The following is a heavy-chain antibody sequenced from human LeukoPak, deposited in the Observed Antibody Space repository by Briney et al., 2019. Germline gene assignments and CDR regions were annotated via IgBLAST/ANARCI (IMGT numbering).Heavy chain of an antibody. CDR1: GFTFSSYS. D-gene: IGHD2-2*01. J-gene: IGHJ4*02. CDR2: ISSSSSYI. V-gene: IGHV3-21*01. Sequence: PGGSLRLSCAASGFTFSSYSMNWVRQAPGKGLEWVSSISSSSSYIYYADSVKGRFTISRDNAKNSLYLQMNSLRAEDTAVYYCARDVGYCISTSCYENYFDYWGQGTLVTVSA. CDR3: ARDVGYCISTSCYENYFDY.